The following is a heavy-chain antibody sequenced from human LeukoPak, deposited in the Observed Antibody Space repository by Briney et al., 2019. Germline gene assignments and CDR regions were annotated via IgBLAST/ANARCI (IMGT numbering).Heavy chain of an antibody. CDR2: INHSGST. CDR3: ARGRPNIFCSSTSCPHTMPRRFDY. CDR1: GGSFSGYY. J-gene: IGHJ4*02. D-gene: IGHD2-2*01. Sequence: SETLSLTCAVYGGSFSGYYWSWIRQPPGKGLEWIGEINHSGSTNYNPSLKSRVTISVDTSKNQFSLKLSSVTAADTAVYYCARGRPNIFCSSTSCPHTMPRRFDYWGQGTLVTVSS. V-gene: IGHV4-34*01.